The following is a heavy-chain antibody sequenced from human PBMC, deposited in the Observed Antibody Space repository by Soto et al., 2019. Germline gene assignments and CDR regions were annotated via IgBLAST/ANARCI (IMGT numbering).Heavy chain of an antibody. CDR2: ISYDGSET. J-gene: IGHJ5*02. CDR1: GFYFSNYG. Sequence: QDQVLESGGGVVQPGTSLRLSCLASGFYFSNYGMYWIRQTPGKGLEWVGVISYDGSETYYADSLKGRFTISRDNSKNTLFLQMNSLRVDDSGVYYCARVLYSTSRGPPAPWGQGTLVTVSP. V-gene: IGHV3-33*03. CDR3: ARVLYSTSRGPPAP. D-gene: IGHD4-4*01.